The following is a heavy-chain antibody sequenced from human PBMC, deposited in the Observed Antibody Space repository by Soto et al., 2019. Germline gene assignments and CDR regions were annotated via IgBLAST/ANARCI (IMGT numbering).Heavy chain of an antibody. Sequence: GGSLRLSCAASGFTFSSYAMTWVRQAPGRGLEWVSAISGSGDGDGTYYADSVKGRFTISRDNSKNTLYLQMNSLRAEDTAVYYCARDAPPDDYWGQGTLVTVSS. CDR3: ARDAPPDDY. CDR2: ISGSGDGDGT. J-gene: IGHJ4*02. V-gene: IGHV3-23*01. CDR1: GFTFSSYA.